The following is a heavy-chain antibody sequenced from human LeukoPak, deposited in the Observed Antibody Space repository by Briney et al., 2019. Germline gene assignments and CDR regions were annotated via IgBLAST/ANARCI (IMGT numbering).Heavy chain of an antibody. Sequence: GASVKVSCKASGGTFSSYAISWVRQAPGQGLEWMGRIIPILGIANYAQKFLGRVTITADKSTSTAYMELSSLRSEDTAVYYCARDLRTYYDFWSDYYPYGMDVWGQGTTVTVSS. V-gene: IGHV1-69*04. D-gene: IGHD3-3*01. J-gene: IGHJ6*02. CDR2: IIPILGIA. CDR3: ARDLRTYYDFWSDYYPYGMDV. CDR1: GGTFSSYA.